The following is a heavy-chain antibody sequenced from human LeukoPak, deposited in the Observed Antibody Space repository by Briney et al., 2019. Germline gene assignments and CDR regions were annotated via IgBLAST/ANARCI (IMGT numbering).Heavy chain of an antibody. D-gene: IGHD7-27*01. J-gene: IGHJ4*02. CDR2: MNPNSGNT. CDR3: ATSQKYVGTPYYFDY. Sequence: GASVKVSCKASGYTFTSYDINWVRQATGQGLEWMGWMNPNSGNTGYAQKFQGRVTMTRNTSISTAYMEPSSLRSEDTAVYYCATSQKYVGTPYYFDYWGQGTLVTVSS. V-gene: IGHV1-8*01. CDR1: GYTFTSYD.